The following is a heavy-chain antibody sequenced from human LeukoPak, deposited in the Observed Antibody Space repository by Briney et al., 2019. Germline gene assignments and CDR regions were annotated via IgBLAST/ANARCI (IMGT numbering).Heavy chain of an antibody. J-gene: IGHJ4*02. CDR3: ARVPPRYCSGGSCYSTSPGDF. D-gene: IGHD2-15*01. CDR1: GYTFTSHA. V-gene: IGHV7-4-1*04. CDR2: ISTYTGSP. Sequence: ASVTVSCMASGYTFTSHAVGWVRQAPGEGFEWMGWISTYTGSPTYAQALTGRFVFSLDISDSVPYLQISSLRAEDTAVYYCARVPPRYCSGGSCYSTSPGDFWGQGTLLTVSS.